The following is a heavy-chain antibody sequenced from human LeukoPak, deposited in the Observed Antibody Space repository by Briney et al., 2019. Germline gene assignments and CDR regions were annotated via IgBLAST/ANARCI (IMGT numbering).Heavy chain of an antibody. CDR1: GGSISSSSSY. V-gene: IGHV4-39*02. D-gene: IGHD3-3*01. CDR3: ARDNIVVIMRLGAFDI. J-gene: IGHJ3*02. Sequence: PSETLSLTCSVSGGSISSSSSYWGWIRQPPGKGLEWIGSIYYSGSSFDNPALKSRVTISVDTSKNQFSLKLSSVTAADTAVYYCARDNIVVIMRLGAFDIWGQGTMVTVSS. CDR2: IYYSGSS.